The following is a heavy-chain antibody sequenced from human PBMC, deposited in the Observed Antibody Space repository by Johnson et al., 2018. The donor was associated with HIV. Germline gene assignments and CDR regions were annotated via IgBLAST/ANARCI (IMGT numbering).Heavy chain of an antibody. J-gene: IGHJ3*01. D-gene: IGHD2-15*01. CDR2: INWNGGST. CDR1: GFTVSTNY. CDR3: ARVGVDDAFDF. Sequence: VQLVESGGGVVQPGRSLRLSCAVSGFTVSTNYMSWVRQTPGKGLEWVSGINWNGGSTGYADSVKGRFTISRDNAKNSLFLQMNSLRAEDTALYSCARVGVDDAFDFWGQGTMVTVSS. V-gene: IGHV3-20*04.